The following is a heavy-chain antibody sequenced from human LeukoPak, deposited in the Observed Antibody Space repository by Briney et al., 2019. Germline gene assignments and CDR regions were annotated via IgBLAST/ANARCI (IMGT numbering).Heavy chain of an antibody. CDR1: GGTFSSYA. CDR3: ARDVGEWHQAFDI. Sequence: SVKVSCKASGGTFSSYAISWVRQAPGQGLEWMGGIIPIFGTANYAQKFQGRVTITTDESTSTAYMELSSLRSEDTAVYYCARDVGEWHQAFDIWGQGTMVTVSS. D-gene: IGHD3-16*01. J-gene: IGHJ3*02. V-gene: IGHV1-69*05. CDR2: IIPIFGTA.